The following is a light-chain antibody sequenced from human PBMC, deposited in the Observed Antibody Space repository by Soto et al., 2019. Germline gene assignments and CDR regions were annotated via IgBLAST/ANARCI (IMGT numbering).Light chain of an antibody. Sequence: DIVLTQSPGTLSLSPGERATLSCRASQSVSNSYLAWYQQKPGQAPRLLIYGASSRATGIPDRFSGSGSGTDFTLTISRLEPEDFAVYYCQQYGSSPPWTFGLGTKVDIK. CDR3: QQYGSSPPWT. J-gene: IGKJ1*01. CDR2: GAS. V-gene: IGKV3-20*01. CDR1: QSVSNSY.